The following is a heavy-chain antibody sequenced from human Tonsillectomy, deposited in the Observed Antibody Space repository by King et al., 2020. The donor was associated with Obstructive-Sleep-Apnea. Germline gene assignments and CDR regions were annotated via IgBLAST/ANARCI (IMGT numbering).Heavy chain of an antibody. V-gene: IGHV4-59*12. CDR1: GGSISRYY. CDR2: VYYRGST. J-gene: IGHJ6*02. Sequence: QLQESGPGLVKPSETLSLTCTISGGSISRYYWNWVRQPPGKGLEWIGYVYYRGSTNYNPSLQSRVTISVDTSKNQLSLKLSLVTAADTAVYYCGRGVDYDILTGYYGIYAMDVWGQGTTVTVSS. CDR3: GRGVDYDILTGYYGIYAMDV. D-gene: IGHD3-9*01.